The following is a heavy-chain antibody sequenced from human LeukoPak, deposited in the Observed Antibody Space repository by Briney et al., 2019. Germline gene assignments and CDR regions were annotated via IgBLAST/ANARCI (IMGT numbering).Heavy chain of an antibody. CDR2: MSYDGGTK. V-gene: IGHV3-30*18. CDR1: GXTFSSYA. Sequence: GGSLRLSCAASGXTFSSYAMHWVRQAPGKGLEWVAVMSYDGGTKYYAESVKGRFAISRDNSKNTLYLQINSLRAEDTAVYYCAKVPRQNGWFPLSDYWGQGALVTVSS. D-gene: IGHD6-19*01. J-gene: IGHJ4*02. CDR3: AKVPRQNGWFPLSDY.